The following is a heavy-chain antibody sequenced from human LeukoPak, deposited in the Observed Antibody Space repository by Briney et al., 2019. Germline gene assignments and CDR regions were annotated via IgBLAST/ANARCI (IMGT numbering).Heavy chain of an antibody. D-gene: IGHD5-18*01. CDR3: ARDEVRWIQLWLRGSRGYDY. CDR2: ISYDGSNK. V-gene: IGHV3-30-3*01. J-gene: IGHJ4*02. CDR1: GFTFSSYA. Sequence: PGGSLRLSCAASGFTFSSYAMHWVRQAPGKGLEWVAVISYDGSNKYYADSVKGRFTISRDNSKNTLYLQMNSLRAEDTAVYYCARDEVRWIQLWLRGSRGYDYWGQGTLVTVSS.